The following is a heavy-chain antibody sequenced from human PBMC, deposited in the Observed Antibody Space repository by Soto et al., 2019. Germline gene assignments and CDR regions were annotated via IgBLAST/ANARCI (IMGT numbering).Heavy chain of an antibody. CDR2: INGRGNYK. Sequence: EVQLVESGGGLVKPGGSLRLSCAASGFTLTTYTMNWVRQAQGMGLEWVSSINGRGNYKYYTDSVEGRFTIARDNAQNSLYLQMNSLRAEDTAVYYCATEDGVVGATSAFDYWGQGTLVTVSS. CDR1: GFTLTTYT. J-gene: IGHJ4*02. V-gene: IGHV3-21*01. D-gene: IGHD1-26*01. CDR3: ATEDGVVGATSAFDY.